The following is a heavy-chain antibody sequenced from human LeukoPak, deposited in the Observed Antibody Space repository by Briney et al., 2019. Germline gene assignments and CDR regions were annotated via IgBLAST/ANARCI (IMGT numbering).Heavy chain of an antibody. CDR2: IIPIFGTA. J-gene: IGHJ6*02. CDR1: GGTFSSYA. V-gene: IGHV1-69*13. D-gene: IGHD3-22*01. CDR3: ARAKTSDSSGYYFSHYYYGMDV. Sequence: ASVKVSCKASGGTFSSYAISWVRQAPGQGLEWMGGIIPIFGTANYAQKFQGRVTITADESTSTAYTELSSLRSEDTAVYYCARAKTSDSSGYYFSHYYYGMDVWGQGTTVTVSS.